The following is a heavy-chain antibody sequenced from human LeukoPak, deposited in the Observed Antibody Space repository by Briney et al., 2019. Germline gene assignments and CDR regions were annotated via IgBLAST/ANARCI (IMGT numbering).Heavy chain of an antibody. CDR2: IYPGDSDT. Sequence: GESLKISCKGSGYSFTSYWIGWVRQMPGKGLEWMGIIYPGDSDTRYSPSFQGQVTISADKSISTAYLQWSSLKASDTAMYYCARLNYYDSSGYYSQGDVFDYWGQGTLVTVSS. V-gene: IGHV5-51*01. CDR1: GYSFTSYW. J-gene: IGHJ4*02. CDR3: ARLNYYDSSGYYSQGDVFDY. D-gene: IGHD3-22*01.